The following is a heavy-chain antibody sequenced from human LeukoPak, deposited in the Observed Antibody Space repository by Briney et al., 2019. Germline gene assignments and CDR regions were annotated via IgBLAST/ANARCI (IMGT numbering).Heavy chain of an antibody. D-gene: IGHD3/OR15-3a*01. CDR3: AKDRQVGPAVYYFDS. Sequence: GGSLRLSCAASGFTFSNYAMHWLRQAPGKGLEGVTVIAYDGYGKHYAVSVRPLFTVFRDNSTNTLYLQLNSLRAEDTAVYYCAKDRQVGPAVYYFDSWGQGTLVTVSS. CDR1: GFTFSNYA. V-gene: IGHV3-30*18. J-gene: IGHJ4*02. CDR2: IAYDGYGK.